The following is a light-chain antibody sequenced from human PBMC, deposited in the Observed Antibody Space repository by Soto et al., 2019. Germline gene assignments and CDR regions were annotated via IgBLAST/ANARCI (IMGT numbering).Light chain of an antibody. CDR2: ASS. CDR1: LGISNY. J-gene: IGKJ2*01. V-gene: IGKV1-27*01. Sequence: DIQMTQYPSSLSASVGDRVTITCRASLGISNYLAWYQQKPGNVPKLLIYASSTLQSGVPSRFSGSGSGTDFTLTISSLQPEDVATYYCRKYSSAPYTFGQGTKLEIK. CDR3: RKYSSAPYT.